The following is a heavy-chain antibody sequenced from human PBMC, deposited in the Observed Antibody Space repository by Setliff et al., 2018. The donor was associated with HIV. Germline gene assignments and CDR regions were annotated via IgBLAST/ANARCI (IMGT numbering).Heavy chain of an antibody. CDR1: SDSIRFYY. Sequence: SETLSLTCTVSSDSIRFYYWTWIRQPPGKGLEWIGNIYYTGSTNYNPSLKSRITISIDTSKSQFSLKLTSVAAADTAVYYCARDRYYEFWNGYLDYWGQGTLVTVSS. J-gene: IGHJ4*02. CDR3: ARDRYYEFWNGYLDY. D-gene: IGHD3-3*01. CDR2: IYYTGST. V-gene: IGHV4-59*01.